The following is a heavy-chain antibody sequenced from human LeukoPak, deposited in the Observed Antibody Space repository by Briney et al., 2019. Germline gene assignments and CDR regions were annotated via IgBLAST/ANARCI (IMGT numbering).Heavy chain of an antibody. CDR1: GGSISSYY. D-gene: IGHD6-13*01. CDR3: ARLGKYSSSWYYFDY. Sequence: SETLSLTCTVSGGSISSYYWSWIRQPPGKGLEWIGYIYHSGSTNYNFSLKSRVTTSVDASKNQFSLKLTSVTAADTAVYYCARLGKYSSSWYYFDYWGQGILVTASS. J-gene: IGHJ4*02. V-gene: IGHV4-59*01. CDR2: IYHSGST.